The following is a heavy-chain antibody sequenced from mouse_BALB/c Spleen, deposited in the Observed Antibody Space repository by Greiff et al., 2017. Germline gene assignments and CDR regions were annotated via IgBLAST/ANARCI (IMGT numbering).Heavy chain of an antibody. CDR1: GYSITSGYY. Sequence: DVKLQESGPGLVKPSQSLSLTCSVTGYSITSGYYWNWIRQFPGNKLEWMGYISYDGSNNYNPSLKNRISITRDTSKNQFFLKLNSVTTEDTATYYCARGAYGNYFDYWGQGTTLTVSS. CDR3: ARGAYGNYFDY. D-gene: IGHD2-1*01. V-gene: IGHV3-6*02. CDR2: ISYDGSN. J-gene: IGHJ2*01.